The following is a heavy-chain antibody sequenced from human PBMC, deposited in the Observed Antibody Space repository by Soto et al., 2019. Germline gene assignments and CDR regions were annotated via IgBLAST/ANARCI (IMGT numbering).Heavy chain of an antibody. CDR3: AREVEYCSGGSCFNNPWVENWFDP. CDR2: IYHSGST. V-gene: IGHV4-30-2*01. CDR1: GGSISSGGYS. Sequence: SETLSLTCAVSGGSISSGGYSWSWIRQPPGKGLEWIGYIYHSGSTYYNPSLKSRVTISVDRSKNQFSLKLSSVTAADTAVYYCAREVEYCSGGSCFNNPWVENWFDPWGQGTLVTVSS. D-gene: IGHD2-15*01. J-gene: IGHJ5*02.